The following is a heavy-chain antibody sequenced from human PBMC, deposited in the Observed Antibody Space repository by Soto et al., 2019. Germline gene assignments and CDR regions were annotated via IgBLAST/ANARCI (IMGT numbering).Heavy chain of an antibody. V-gene: IGHV3-30*18. CDR1: GFTFSSYG. Sequence: RSLRLSCAASGFTFSSYGMHWVRQAPGKGLEWVAVISYDGSNKYYADSVKGRFTISRDNSKNTLYLQMNSLRAEDTAVYYCAKMGFGSALDYWGQGTLVTVSS. CDR3: AKMGFGSALDY. J-gene: IGHJ4*02. D-gene: IGHD3-10*01. CDR2: ISYDGSNK.